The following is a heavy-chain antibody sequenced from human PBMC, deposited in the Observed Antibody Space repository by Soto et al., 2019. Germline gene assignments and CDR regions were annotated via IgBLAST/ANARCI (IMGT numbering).Heavy chain of an antibody. V-gene: IGHV4-34*01. CDR3: AGIAAAGTSWFDP. J-gene: IGHJ5*02. Sequence: SETLSLTCAVYGGSFSGYYWSWIRQPPGKGLEWIGYINYSGSTNYNPSLKSRVTISVDTSKNQFSLKLSSVTAADTAVYYCAGIAAAGTSWFDPWGQGTLVTVSS. CDR1: GGSFSGYY. D-gene: IGHD6-13*01. CDR2: INYSGST.